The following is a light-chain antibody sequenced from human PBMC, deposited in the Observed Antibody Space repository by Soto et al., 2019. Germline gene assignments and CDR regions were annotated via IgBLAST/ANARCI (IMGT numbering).Light chain of an antibody. CDR3: HQYNSYTWT. CDR1: QSVSDW. CDR2: DTS. J-gene: IGKJ1*01. V-gene: IGKV1-5*01. Sequence: IQMTQSPSTLSASVGDRVSITWRASQSVSDWLALYQQKPGNPPKLLIYDTSRLESAVPSRFSASGSGTEFTLTISGLQPDDFATYYCHQYNSYTWTFGQGTKVDI.